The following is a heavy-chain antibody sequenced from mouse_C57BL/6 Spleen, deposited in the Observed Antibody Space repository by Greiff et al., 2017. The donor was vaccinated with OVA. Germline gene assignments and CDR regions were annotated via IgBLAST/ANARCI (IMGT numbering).Heavy chain of an antibody. Sequence: VKVVESGPELVKPGASVKISCKASGYAFSSSWMNWVKQRPGKGLEWIGRIYPGDGDTNYNGKFKGKATLTADKSSSTAYMQLSSLTSEDSAVDFCARADPYYFDYWGQGTTLTVSS. CDR3: ARADPYYFDY. J-gene: IGHJ2*01. CDR2: IYPGDGDT. V-gene: IGHV1-82*01. CDR1: GYAFSSSW.